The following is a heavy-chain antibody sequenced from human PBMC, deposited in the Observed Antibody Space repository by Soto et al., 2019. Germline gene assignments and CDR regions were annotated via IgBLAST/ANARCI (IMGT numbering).Heavy chain of an antibody. CDR2: IYPGDSDT. CDR1: GYSFASHW. V-gene: IGHV5-51*01. J-gene: IGHJ1*01. CDR3: ARYSGSYWHYLDF. Sequence: PGESLKISCQGSGYSFASHWVAWVRQMPEKGLEWIGTIYPGDSDTKYSSVFRGHVTISADTSVSTAYLQWRSLEATDSAIYYCARYSGSYWHYLDFWGQGTLVTVSS. D-gene: IGHD1-26*01.